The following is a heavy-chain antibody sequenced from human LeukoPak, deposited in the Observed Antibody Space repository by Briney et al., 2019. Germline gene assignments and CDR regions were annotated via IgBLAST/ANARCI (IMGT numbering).Heavy chain of an antibody. CDR3: ARADSGGYYVAYWY. Sequence: ASVKVSCKASGYTFTSYGISWARQAPGQGLEWMGWISGDNGKTKNAQKFQGRVTMTTDTSTTTAYMELRSLRSDDTAAYYCARADSGGYYVAYWYWGQGSLVTVSS. D-gene: IGHD3-22*01. V-gene: IGHV1-18*01. CDR1: GYTFTSYG. CDR2: ISGDNGKT. J-gene: IGHJ4*02.